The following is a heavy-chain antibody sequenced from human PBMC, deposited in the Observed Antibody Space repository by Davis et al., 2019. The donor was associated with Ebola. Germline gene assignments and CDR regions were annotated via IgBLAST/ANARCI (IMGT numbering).Heavy chain of an antibody. D-gene: IGHD4-23*01. CDR2: IKQDGSEK. Sequence: GESLKISCAASGFTFSSYWMSWVRQAPGKGLEWVANIKQDGSEKYYVDSVKGRFTISRDNAKNSLYLQMNSLRAEDTAVYYCARDSPSVGFGMDVWGQGTTVTVSS. J-gene: IGHJ6*02. CDR1: GFTFSSYW. V-gene: IGHV3-7*01. CDR3: ARDSPSVGFGMDV.